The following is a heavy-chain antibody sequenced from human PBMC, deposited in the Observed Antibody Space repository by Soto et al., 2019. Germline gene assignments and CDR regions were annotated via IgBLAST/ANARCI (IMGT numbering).Heavy chain of an antibody. J-gene: IGHJ4*02. Sequence: QVQLQESGPGLVKPSATLSLTCAVSGGSISSSNWWSWVRQPPGKGLEWIGEIYHSGSTNDNPSLRSRVTISVYKSTNQFSLKRSSVTAADTAVYDCARGFGELDWIGFDYWGQGTLVTVSS. D-gene: IGHD3-10*01. CDR2: IYHSGST. V-gene: IGHV4-4*02. CDR3: ARGFGELDWIGFDY. CDR1: GGSISSSNW.